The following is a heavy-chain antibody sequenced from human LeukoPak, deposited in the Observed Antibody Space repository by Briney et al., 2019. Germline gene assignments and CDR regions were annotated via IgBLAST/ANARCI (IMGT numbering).Heavy chain of an antibody. Sequence: GGSLRLSCAASGFTFSSYSMNWVRQAPGKGLEWVSSISSSSSYIYYADSVKGRFTISRDNAKNSLYLQMNSLRAEDTAVYYCARDPSVYYDYVWGTTGDAFDIWGQGTMVTVSS. CDR1: GFTFSSYS. J-gene: IGHJ3*02. D-gene: IGHD3-16*01. V-gene: IGHV3-21*01. CDR2: ISSSSSYI. CDR3: ARDPSVYYDYVWGTTGDAFDI.